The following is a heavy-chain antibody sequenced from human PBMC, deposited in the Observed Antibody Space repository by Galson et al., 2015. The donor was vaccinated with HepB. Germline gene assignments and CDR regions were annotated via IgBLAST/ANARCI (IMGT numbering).Heavy chain of an antibody. Sequence: SLRLSCAASGFTFGDYAMNWFRQAPGKGLEWVGFIRSKTYGGTTQSAASVKGRFTISRDDSKSIAYLQMNSLKTEDTAVYYCTRSDSNYVLGGYVYYFDYWGQGTLVTVSS. CDR1: GFTFGDYA. CDR3: TRSDSNYVLGGYVYYFDY. CDR2: IRSKTYGGTT. V-gene: IGHV3-49*03. J-gene: IGHJ4*02. D-gene: IGHD4-11*01.